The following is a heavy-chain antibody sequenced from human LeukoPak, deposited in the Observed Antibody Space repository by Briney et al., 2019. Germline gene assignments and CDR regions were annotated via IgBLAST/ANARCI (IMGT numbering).Heavy chain of an antibody. V-gene: IGHV4-59*01. J-gene: IGHJ6*03. Sequence: SETLSLTCTVSGGSISSYYWSWIRQPPGKGLEWIGYIYYSGSTNYNPSLKSRVTISVDTSKNQFSLKLSSVTAADTAVYYCARAATSSGWYLSYYYYMDVWGKGTTVTIPS. CDR1: GGSISSYY. D-gene: IGHD6-19*01. CDR2: IYYSGST. CDR3: ARAATSSGWYLSYYYYMDV.